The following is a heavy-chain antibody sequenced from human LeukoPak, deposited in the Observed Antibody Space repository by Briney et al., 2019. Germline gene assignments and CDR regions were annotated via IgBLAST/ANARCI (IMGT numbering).Heavy chain of an antibody. CDR2: MNPNSGNT. CDR1: GYTFTSYD. CDR3: ARGSSLVYYYDSSGYSD. J-gene: IGHJ4*02. V-gene: IGHV1-8*01. Sequence: ASVKVSCKASGYTFTSYDINWVRQATGQGLEWMGWMNPNSGNTGYAQKFQGRVTMTRNTSTSTAYMELSSLRSEDTAVYYCARGSSLVYYYDSSGYSDWGQGTLVTVSS. D-gene: IGHD3-22*01.